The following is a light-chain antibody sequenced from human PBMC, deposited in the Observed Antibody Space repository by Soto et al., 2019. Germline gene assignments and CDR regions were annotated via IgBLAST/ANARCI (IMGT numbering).Light chain of an antibody. Sequence: QSVLPQPPSASVAPGQTVTRSCSGSSSNIVSHTVNWYQHLPGTAPKLLIYSNTQRPLGVPVRFSGSKSGTSASLAISGLQSEDEAEYYCAAWDDRLYVLGTGTKVPVL. V-gene: IGLV1-44*01. CDR2: SNT. CDR3: AAWDDRLYV. CDR1: SSNIVSHT. J-gene: IGLJ1*01.